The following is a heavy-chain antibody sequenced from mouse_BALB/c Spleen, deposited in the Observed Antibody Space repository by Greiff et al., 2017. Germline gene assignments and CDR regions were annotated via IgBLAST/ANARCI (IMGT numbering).Heavy chain of an antibody. Sequence: VNVVESGPGLVAPSQSLSITCTVSGFSLTGYGVNWVRQPPGKGLEWLGMIWGDGSTDYNSALKSRLSISKDNSKSQVFLKMNSLQTDDTARYYCARQGDDYAMDYWGQGTSVTVSS. CDR1: GFSLTGYG. J-gene: IGHJ4*01. V-gene: IGHV2-6-7*01. CDR3: ARQGDDYAMDY. CDR2: IWGDGST.